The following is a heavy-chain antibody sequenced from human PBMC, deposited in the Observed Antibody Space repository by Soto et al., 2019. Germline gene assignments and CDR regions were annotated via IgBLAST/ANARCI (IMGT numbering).Heavy chain of an antibody. CDR3: GSLFEF. CDR2: INNDGSDT. CDR1: GFTFRYYC. Sequence: PGGSLRLSCAASGFTFRYYCLHWVRQVPGRGPVWVSGINNDGSDTFYADFVEGRFTISRDNAKNTVYLQMDSLRAEDTAVYYCGSLFEFWGQGTLVTVSS. V-gene: IGHV3-74*01. J-gene: IGHJ4*02.